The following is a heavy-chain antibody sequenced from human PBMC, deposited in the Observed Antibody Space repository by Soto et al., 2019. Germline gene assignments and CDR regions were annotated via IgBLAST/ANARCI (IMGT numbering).Heavy chain of an antibody. J-gene: IGHJ4*02. CDR3: ARGGWGQLWFFDY. Sequence: SETLSLTCAVYGGSFSGYYWSWIRQPPGKGLEWIGEINHSGSTNYNPSLKSRVTISVDTSKNQFSLKLSSVTAADTAVYYCARGGWGQLWFFDYWGQGTLVTVSS. V-gene: IGHV4-34*01. CDR2: INHSGST. D-gene: IGHD5-18*01. CDR1: GGSFSGYY.